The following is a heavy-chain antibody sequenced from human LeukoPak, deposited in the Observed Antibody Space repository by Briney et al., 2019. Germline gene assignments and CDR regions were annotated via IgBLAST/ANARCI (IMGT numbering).Heavy chain of an antibody. CDR3: ARVRDSGYDSLDY. V-gene: IGHV4-59*01. D-gene: IGHD5-12*01. CDR1: GGSISSYY. Sequence: PSETLSLTWTVSGGSISSYYWSWIRQPPGKGLEWIGYIYYSGSTNYNPSLKSRVTISVDTSKNQFSLKLSSVTAADTAVYYCARVRDSGYDSLDYWGQGTLVTVSS. CDR2: IYYSGST. J-gene: IGHJ4*02.